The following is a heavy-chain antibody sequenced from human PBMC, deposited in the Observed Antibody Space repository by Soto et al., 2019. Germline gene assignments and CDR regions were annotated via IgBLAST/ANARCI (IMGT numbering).Heavy chain of an antibody. Sequence: ASVKVSCKASGYTFTSYDINGVRQATGQGLEWMGWMNPNSGNTGYAQKFQGRVTVTRNTSISTAYMELSSLRSEDTAVYYCARGWFGELLSGFDPWGQGTLVTVSS. J-gene: IGHJ5*02. V-gene: IGHV1-8*01. D-gene: IGHD3-10*01. CDR3: ARGWFGELLSGFDP. CDR1: GYTFTSYD. CDR2: MNPNSGNT.